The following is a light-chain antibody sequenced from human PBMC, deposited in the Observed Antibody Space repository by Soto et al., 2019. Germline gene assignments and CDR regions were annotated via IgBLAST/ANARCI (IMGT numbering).Light chain of an antibody. CDR1: SSDVGGYNY. CDR2: EVS. V-gene: IGLV2-14*01. Sequence: QSVLTQPASVSGSPGQSITISCTGTSSDVGGYNYVSWSQQHPGKAPKLMIYEVSNRPSGVSNRFSGSKSGNTASLTISGLQAEDEGDYYCSSYTTTNTYVFGTGTKVTVL. CDR3: SSYTTTNTYV. J-gene: IGLJ1*01.